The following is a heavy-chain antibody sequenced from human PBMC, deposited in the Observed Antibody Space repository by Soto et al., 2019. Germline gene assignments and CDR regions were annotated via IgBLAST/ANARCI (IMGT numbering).Heavy chain of an antibody. CDR3: ARGGIVVVVAARDAFDI. D-gene: IGHD2-15*01. V-gene: IGHV4-31*03. Sequence: QVQLQESGPGLVKPSQTLSLTCTVSGGSISSGGYYWSWIRQHPGKGLEWIGYIYYSGSTYYYPSLKSRVTISVDTSKNQFSLKLSSVTAADTAVYYCARGGIVVVVAARDAFDIWGQGTMVTVSS. J-gene: IGHJ3*02. CDR2: IYYSGST. CDR1: GGSISSGGYY.